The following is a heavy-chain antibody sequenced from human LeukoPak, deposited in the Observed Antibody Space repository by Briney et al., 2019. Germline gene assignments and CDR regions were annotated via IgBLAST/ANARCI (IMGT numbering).Heavy chain of an antibody. CDR3: AGGIPLYHFDY. D-gene: IGHD3-16*01. CDR2: ILGSGGST. Sequence: PGGSLRLSCAASRFTFTNYAMHWVRQAPGKGLGWVSGILGSGGSTYYADSVKGRFTISRDNSKNTVYLQMNSLRVEDTAMYFCAGGIPLYHFDYWGLGTLITVSS. V-gene: IGHV3-23*01. J-gene: IGHJ4*02. CDR1: RFTFTNYA.